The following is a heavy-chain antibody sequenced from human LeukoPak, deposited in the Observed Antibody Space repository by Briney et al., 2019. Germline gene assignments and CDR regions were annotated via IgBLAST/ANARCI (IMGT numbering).Heavy chain of an antibody. J-gene: IGHJ2*01. CDR2: INSDGSST. Sequence: GGSLRLSCAASGFTFNSYWMHWVRQAPGKGLVWVSRINSDGSSTNYADSVKGRFTISRDNAKNTLYLQMNSLRAEDTAVYYCAKYGDYWYFDLWGRGTLVTVSS. CDR3: AKYGDYWYFDL. V-gene: IGHV3-74*01. CDR1: GFTFNSYW. D-gene: IGHD4-17*01.